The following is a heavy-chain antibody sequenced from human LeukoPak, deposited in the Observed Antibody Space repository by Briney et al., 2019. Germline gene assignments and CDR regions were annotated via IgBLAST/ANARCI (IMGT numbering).Heavy chain of an antibody. CDR1: GGSISSCY. Sequence: SETLSLTCTVSGGSISSCYWSWIRQPPGKGLEWIGYIYYSGSTNYNPSLKSRVTISVDTSKNQFSLKLSSVTAADTAVYYCARAIFSGYSYGWVYWGQGTLVTVSS. CDR2: IYYSGST. D-gene: IGHD5-18*01. CDR3: ARAIFSGYSYGWVY. J-gene: IGHJ4*02. V-gene: IGHV4-59*01.